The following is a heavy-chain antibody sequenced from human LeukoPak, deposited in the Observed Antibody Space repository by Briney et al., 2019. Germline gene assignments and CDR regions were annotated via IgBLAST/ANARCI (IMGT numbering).Heavy chain of an antibody. CDR1: GLTFSSHW. V-gene: IGHV3-74*01. Sequence: GGSLRLSCAASGLTFSSHWMRWVRQAPGKGLVWVSRITNDGSSTTYADSVKGRFTISRDNAKNMLYLQVNSLRAEDTAVYYCAIRGYSSGYFDYWGQGTLVTVSS. CDR2: ITNDGSST. D-gene: IGHD6-19*01. CDR3: AIRGYSSGYFDY. J-gene: IGHJ4*02.